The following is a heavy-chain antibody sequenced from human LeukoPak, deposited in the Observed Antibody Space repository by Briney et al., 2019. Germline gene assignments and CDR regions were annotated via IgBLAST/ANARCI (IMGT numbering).Heavy chain of an antibody. CDR2: IYSGGST. CDR1: GFTVSSNY. V-gene: IGHV3-66*02. J-gene: IGHJ4*02. CDR3: AKDQGVVFGYFDN. D-gene: IGHD3-3*01. Sequence: GGSLRLSCAASGFTVSSNYMSWVRQAPGRGLEWVSVIYSGGSTYYADSAKGRFTISRDNSKNTLYLQMNSLRAEDTAMFYCAKDQGVVFGYFDNWGQGTLVTVSS.